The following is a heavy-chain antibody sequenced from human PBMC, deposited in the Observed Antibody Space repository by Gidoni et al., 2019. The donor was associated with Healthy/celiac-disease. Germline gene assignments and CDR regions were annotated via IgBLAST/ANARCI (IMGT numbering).Heavy chain of an antibody. CDR3: ARHPLLEWLLYNWFDP. CDR2: IYYSGST. Sequence: QLQLQESGPGLVKPSETLSLTCTVSGGSISSSSYYWGWIRQPPGKGLEWIGSIYYSGSTYYNPSLKSRVTISVDTSKNQFSLKLSSVTAADTAVYYCARHPLLEWLLYNWFDPWGQGTLVTVSS. J-gene: IGHJ5*02. CDR1: GGSISSSSYY. V-gene: IGHV4-39*01. D-gene: IGHD3-3*01.